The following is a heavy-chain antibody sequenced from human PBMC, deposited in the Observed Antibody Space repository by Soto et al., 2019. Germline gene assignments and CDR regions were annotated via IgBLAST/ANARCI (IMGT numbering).Heavy chain of an antibody. Sequence: SETLSLTCTVSGGSISSGGYYWSWIRQNPGKGQEWIGEINHSGSTNYNPSLKSRVTISVDTSKNQFSLKLSSVTAADTAVYYCARGAQGYSSGWYLGYYYYGMDVWGQGTTVTVSS. V-gene: IGHV4-39*07. J-gene: IGHJ6*02. CDR1: GGSISSGGYY. D-gene: IGHD6-19*01. CDR3: ARGAQGYSSGWYLGYYYYGMDV. CDR2: INHSGST.